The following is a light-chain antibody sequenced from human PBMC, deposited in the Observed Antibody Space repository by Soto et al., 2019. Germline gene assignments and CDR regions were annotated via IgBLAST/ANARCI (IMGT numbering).Light chain of an antibody. CDR3: LQHSAYPRT. Sequence: DIQMTQSPSSLSASVGDRVTITCRASQGIGNDLGWYQQKPGKAPKRLIYVASSLQSGVPSRFGGSGSGTDFTLTISSLQPEDFATYYCLQHSAYPRTFGQGTKVEIK. CDR1: QGIGND. CDR2: VAS. J-gene: IGKJ1*01. V-gene: IGKV1-17*01.